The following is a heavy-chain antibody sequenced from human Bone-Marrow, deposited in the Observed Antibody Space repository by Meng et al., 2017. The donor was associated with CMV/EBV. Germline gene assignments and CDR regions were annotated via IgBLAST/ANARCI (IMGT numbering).Heavy chain of an antibody. CDR1: GFTFSSYA. CDR2: ISGSGGST. J-gene: IGHJ3*02. V-gene: IGHV3-23*01. D-gene: IGHD3-16*01. CDR3: AKGFGALDAFDI. Sequence: GGSLRLSCAASGFTFSSYAMSWVRQAPGKGLEWVSAISGSGGSTYYADSVKGRFTISRDNSKNTLYLQMNSLRAEDTALYYCAKGFGALDAFDIWGQGTMVTVSS.